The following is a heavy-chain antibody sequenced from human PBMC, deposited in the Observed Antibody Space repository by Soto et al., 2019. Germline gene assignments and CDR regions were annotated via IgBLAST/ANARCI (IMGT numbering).Heavy chain of an antibody. CDR1: GGSFSGYY. D-gene: IGHD6-13*01. J-gene: IGHJ4*02. V-gene: IGHV4-34*01. Sequence: PSETLPLPCAVYGGSFSGYYCSWIRQPPGKGLEWIGEINHSGSTNYNPSLKSRVTISVDTSKNQFSLKLSSVTAADTAVYYCASGIAAAGTFVDYWGQGTLVTVSS. CDR3: ASGIAAAGTFVDY. CDR2: INHSGST.